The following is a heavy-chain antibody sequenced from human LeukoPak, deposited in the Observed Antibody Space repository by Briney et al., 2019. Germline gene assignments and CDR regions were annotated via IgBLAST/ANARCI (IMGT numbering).Heavy chain of an antibody. CDR2: ISSSSITI. CDR3: TSFTVTRRLEYYYMDV. Sequence: GGALRLSCAASGFTFSSYSMNWGRQAPGEGREWGSYISSSSITIYYADSVKGRFTISRDNAKNSLYLQMNSLKTEDTAVYYCTSFTVTRRLEYYYMDVWGKGTTVTVSS. D-gene: IGHD4-17*01. J-gene: IGHJ6*03. V-gene: IGHV3-48*01. CDR1: GFTFSSYS.